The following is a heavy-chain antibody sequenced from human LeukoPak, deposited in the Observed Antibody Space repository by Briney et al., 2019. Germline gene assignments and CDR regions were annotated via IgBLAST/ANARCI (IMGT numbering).Heavy chain of an antibody. V-gene: IGHV3-23*01. D-gene: IGHD3-22*01. Sequence: QPGGSLRLSCAASGFTFSRYAMSWVRQAPGKGLEWASAISGSGGSTYYADSVKGRFTISRDNSKDTLYLQMNSLRAEDTAVYYCAKDLNYYDSSGLWGYWGQGTLVTVSS. CDR1: GFTFSRYA. J-gene: IGHJ4*02. CDR3: AKDLNYYDSSGLWGY. CDR2: ISGSGGST.